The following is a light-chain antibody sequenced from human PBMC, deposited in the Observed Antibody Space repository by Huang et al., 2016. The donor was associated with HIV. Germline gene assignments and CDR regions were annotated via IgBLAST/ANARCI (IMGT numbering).Light chain of an antibody. V-gene: IGKV3-15*01. CDR1: QSVSSN. CDR2: GSS. CDR3: QQYNNWPLYT. J-gene: IGKJ2*01. Sequence: EIVMTQSPATLSVSPGERATLSCRATQSVSSNLAWYQQKHGQAPRLLIYGSSTRATGGPARFSGGGSGTEFTLASSSLQSEKFAIYYCQQYNNWPLYTFGQETRLEI.